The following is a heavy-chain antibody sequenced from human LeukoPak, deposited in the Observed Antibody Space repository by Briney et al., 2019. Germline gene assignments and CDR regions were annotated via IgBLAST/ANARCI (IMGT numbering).Heavy chain of an antibody. V-gene: IGHV3-21*01. J-gene: IGHJ6*02. CDR2: ISSSSSYI. CDR3: ARDTLWFGELLYLSYYYYGMDV. D-gene: IGHD3-10*01. Sequence: PGGSLRLSCAASGFTFSSYSMNWVRQAPGKGLEWVSSISSSSSYIYYADAVKGRFTISRDNAKNSLYLQMNSLRAEDTAVYYCARDTLWFGELLYLSYYYYGMDVWGQGTTVTVSS. CDR1: GFTFSSYS.